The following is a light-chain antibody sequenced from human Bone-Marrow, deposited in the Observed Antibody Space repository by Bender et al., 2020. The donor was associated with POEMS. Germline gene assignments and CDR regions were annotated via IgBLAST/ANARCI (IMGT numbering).Light chain of an antibody. CDR1: VLSKNF. V-gene: IGLV3-10*01. Sequence: SYVLTQPPSVSVSPGQTARITCSGDVLSKNFVFWYQRKSGQAPVLVIYEDNRRRSEIPERFSGSRSGTMATLSISGAQVEDEADYFCYSTDRVFGGGTKLTVL. CDR2: EDN. J-gene: IGLJ2*01. CDR3: YSTDRV.